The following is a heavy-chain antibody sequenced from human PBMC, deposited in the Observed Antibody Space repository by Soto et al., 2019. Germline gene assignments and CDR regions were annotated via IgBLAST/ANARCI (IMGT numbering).Heavy chain of an antibody. Sequence: QVQLQQWGAGLLKPSETLSLTCAVYGGSFSGYYWSWIRPPPGKGLEWIGEINHSGSTNYNQSLRSRVTTSVDTSKNKFSLKLRCVTATDTSVYYCGRGLRTDGGSGMSGITRWGQGTLVTVSS. CDR3: GRGLRTDGGSGMSGITR. CDR1: GGSFSGYY. J-gene: IGHJ4*02. D-gene: IGHD3-10*01. V-gene: IGHV4-34*01. CDR2: INHSGST.